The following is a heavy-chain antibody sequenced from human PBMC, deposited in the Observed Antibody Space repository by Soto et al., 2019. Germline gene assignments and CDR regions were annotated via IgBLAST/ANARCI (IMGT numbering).Heavy chain of an antibody. CDR3: ARDSEDIVVVVAAREVGFDY. CDR2: IKQDGSVK. Sequence: EVQLVESGGGLVQPGGSLRLSCAASGFTFSSYWMSWVRQAPGKGLEWVANIKQDGSVKYYVDSVKGRFTISRDNAKNSLYLQMNSLRAEDTAVYYCARDSEDIVVVVAAREVGFDYWGQGTLVTVSS. V-gene: IGHV3-7*01. CDR1: GFTFSSYW. D-gene: IGHD2-15*01. J-gene: IGHJ4*02.